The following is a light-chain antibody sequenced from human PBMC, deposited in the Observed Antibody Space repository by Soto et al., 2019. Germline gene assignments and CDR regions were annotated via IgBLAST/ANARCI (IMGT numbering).Light chain of an antibody. CDR2: AAS. CDR1: QTIGNS. V-gene: IGKV1-39*01. Sequence: DIPMTQSPSSLSASVGDRVTITCRASQTIGNSLNWYQQKPGKAPKLLIFAASSLQSGVPSRFSGSGSGTDFTLTISSLQPEDFATYYCHQSYSIPDTFGPGTKVDIK. J-gene: IGKJ3*01. CDR3: HQSYSIPDT.